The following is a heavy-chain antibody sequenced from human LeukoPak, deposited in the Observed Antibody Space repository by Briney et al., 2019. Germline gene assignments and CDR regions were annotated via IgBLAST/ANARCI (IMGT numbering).Heavy chain of an antibody. J-gene: IGHJ5*02. CDR1: GGSISSSSYY. V-gene: IGHV4-39*01. CDR2: IYYSGST. CDR3: ARPMVRGVIITNWFDP. Sequence: SETLSLTCTVSGGSISSSSYYWGWIRQPPGKGLEWIGSIYYSGSTYHNPSLKSRVTISVDTSKNQFSLKLSSVTAADTAVYYCARPMVRGVIITNWFDPWGQGTLVTVSS. D-gene: IGHD3-10*01.